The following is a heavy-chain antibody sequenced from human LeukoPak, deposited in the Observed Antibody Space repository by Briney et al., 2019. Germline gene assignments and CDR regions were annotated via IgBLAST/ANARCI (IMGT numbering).Heavy chain of an antibody. J-gene: IGHJ4*02. D-gene: IGHD2-21*01. CDR1: GYSFTRYD. CDR3: ARARCGGDCYSRSKRSYYFDY. V-gene: IGHV1-8*03. Sequence: ASVKDSCKSSGYSFTRYDINWVRQATGQGLEWLGWVNTKSGNTGSAQNFQGRVTITRDTSISTAYMELSSLRFEDTAVYYCARARCGGDCYSRSKRSYYFDYWGQGTLVTISS. CDR2: VNTKSGNT.